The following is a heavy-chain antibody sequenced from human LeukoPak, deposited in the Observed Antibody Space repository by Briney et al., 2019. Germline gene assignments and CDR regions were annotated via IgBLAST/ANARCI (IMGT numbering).Heavy chain of an antibody. Sequence: PSETLSLTCAVSGASISSGYWWNWVRQPPGKGLEWTGEISHAGSTNYNPSLKSRVTTSLDTSKNHFSLSLSSVTATDTAVYYCARAGSYNLPYWGQGTLVTVSS. J-gene: IGHJ4*02. V-gene: IGHV4-4*02. CDR1: GASISSGYW. D-gene: IGHD1-26*01. CDR2: ISHAGST. CDR3: ARAGSYNLPY.